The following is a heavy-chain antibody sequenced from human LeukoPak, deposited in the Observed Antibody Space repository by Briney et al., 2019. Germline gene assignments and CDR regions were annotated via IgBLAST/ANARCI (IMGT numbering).Heavy chain of an antibody. J-gene: IGHJ4*02. V-gene: IGHV3-7*05. Sequence: PGGSLRLSCAASGFTFSIYWMSWVRQAPGKGLEWVANIKQDGSEKYYVDSVKGRFTISRDNAYNSLYLQMNSLRAEDTAVYYCARGGDYLDFWGQGTLVTVSS. CDR2: IKQDGSEK. CDR3: ARGGDYLDF. CDR1: GFTFSIYW.